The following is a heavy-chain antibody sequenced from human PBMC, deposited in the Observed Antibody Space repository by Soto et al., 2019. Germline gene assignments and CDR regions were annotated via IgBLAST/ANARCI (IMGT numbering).Heavy chain of an antibody. J-gene: IGHJ6*02. D-gene: IGHD6-13*01. CDR3: ARDPGIAAAGTKGGYSYYAIHV. V-gene: IGHV4-31*03. CDR1: GGSISSGGYY. Sequence: SETLSLTCTVPGGSISSGGYYWSWIRQHPGKGLEGIGYIYYSGSTYYNPSLKSRVTISVDTSKNHVSLKMSSVTAEDTDVDYGARDPGIAAAGTKGGYSYYAIHVWGQGTTVTV. CDR2: IYYSGST.